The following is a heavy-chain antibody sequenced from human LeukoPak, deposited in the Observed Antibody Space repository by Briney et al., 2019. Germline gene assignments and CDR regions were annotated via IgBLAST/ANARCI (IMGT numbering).Heavy chain of an antibody. CDR1: GGSISSGDYY. D-gene: IGHD3-22*01. J-gene: IGHJ4*02. CDR2: IYYSGST. V-gene: IGHV4-30-4*01. Sequence: SQTLSLTCTVSGGSISSGDYYWSWIRQPPGKGLEWIGYIYYSGSTYYNPSLKSRVTISVDTSKNQFSLKLSSVTAADTAVCYCARIGLSDYYDSSGGSIGYWGQGTLVTVSP. CDR3: ARIGLSDYYDSSGGSIGY.